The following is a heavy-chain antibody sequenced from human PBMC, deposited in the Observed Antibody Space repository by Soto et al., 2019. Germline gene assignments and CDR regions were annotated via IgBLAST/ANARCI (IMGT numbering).Heavy chain of an antibody. CDR3: ARDFGYSSSWPSDYYGMDV. J-gene: IGHJ6*02. Sequence: LSLTCAVYGGSVNGYYWNWVRQAPGKGLEWVSYISSSGSTIYYADSVKGRFTISRDNAKNSLYLQMNSLRAEDTAVYYCARDFGYSSSWPSDYYGMDVWGQGTTVTVSS. V-gene: IGHV3-11*04. CDR1: GGSVNGYY. CDR2: ISSSGSTI. D-gene: IGHD6-13*01.